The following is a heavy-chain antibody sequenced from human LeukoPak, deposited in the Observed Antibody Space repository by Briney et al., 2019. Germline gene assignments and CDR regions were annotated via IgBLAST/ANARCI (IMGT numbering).Heavy chain of an antibody. J-gene: IGHJ6*03. D-gene: IGHD4-11*01. CDR3: ARGYSNYDAIRTKSFYYMDV. Sequence: ASVKVSCKGSGYTFTSYNITWVRQATGQGLEWMGWMNPNSGNTGSAQRFQGRVTMTRDTSISTAYMELSSLRSEDTAVYYCARGYSNYDAIRTKSFYYMDVWGEGTTVTVSS. V-gene: IGHV1-8*01. CDR2: MNPNSGNT. CDR1: GYTFTSYN.